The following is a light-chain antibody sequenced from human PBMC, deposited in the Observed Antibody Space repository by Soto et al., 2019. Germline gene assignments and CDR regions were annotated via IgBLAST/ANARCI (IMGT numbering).Light chain of an antibody. CDR1: QSVSSY. CDR2: GAS. CDR3: QQYNNWPRT. Sequence: EIVMTQSPATLSVSPGERATFSCRASQSVSSYLAWYQQQPGQAPRLLIHGASTRATGIPARFSGSGSGTEFPLTISSLQSEDFAVYFCQQYNNWPRTFGQGTKVEIK. V-gene: IGKV3-15*01. J-gene: IGKJ1*01.